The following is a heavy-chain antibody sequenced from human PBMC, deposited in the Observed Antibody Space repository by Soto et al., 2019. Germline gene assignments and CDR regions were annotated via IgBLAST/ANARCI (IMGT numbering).Heavy chain of an antibody. Sequence: QVQLQESGPGLVKTSGTLSLTCSVSGVSISSHYWSWIRQPPGKGLEWIGYIYYSGSTSYNPSLKSRVTISLDAPKKQFSLKLSSVTAADSAIYYCARDYWPGNFDNWGQGTLVTVSS. V-gene: IGHV4-59*11. CDR3: ARDYWPGNFDN. D-gene: IGHD3-10*01. CDR1: GVSISSHY. J-gene: IGHJ4*02. CDR2: IYYSGST.